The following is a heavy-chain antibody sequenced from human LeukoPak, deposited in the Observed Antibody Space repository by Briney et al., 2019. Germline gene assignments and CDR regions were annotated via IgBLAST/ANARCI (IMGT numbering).Heavy chain of an antibody. D-gene: IGHD3-16*01. CDR3: AREGGDAFDI. J-gene: IGHJ3*02. CDR2: ISSTNTYI. Sequence: GGSLRLSCEASGFTFTTHSFNWLRQAQGQGQDLVSSISSTNTYIKYADSVKGRFTISRDNTKNSVFLQMNSLSGEDTAVYYCAREGGDAFDIWGQGTMVTVSS. CDR1: GFTFTTHS. V-gene: IGHV3-21*01.